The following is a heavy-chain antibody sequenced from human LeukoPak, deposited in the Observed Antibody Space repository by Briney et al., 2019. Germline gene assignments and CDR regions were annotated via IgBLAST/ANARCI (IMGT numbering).Heavy chain of an antibody. V-gene: IGHV3-48*03. J-gene: IGHJ4*02. CDR3: ARDAYQVAGSTLNDY. Sequence: HPGGSLRLSCAASGFTVSSNYMSWVRQAPGKGLEWVSYISSSGSTIYYADSVKGRFTISRDNAKNSLYLQMNSLRAEDTAVYYCARDAYQVAGSTLNDYWGQGTLVTVSS. CDR2: ISSSGSTI. D-gene: IGHD3-16*01. CDR1: GFTVSSNY.